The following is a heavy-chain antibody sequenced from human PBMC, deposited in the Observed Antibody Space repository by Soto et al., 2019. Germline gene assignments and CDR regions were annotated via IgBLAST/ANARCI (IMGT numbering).Heavy chain of an antibody. CDR3: AMDCSSTSCLNY. CDR2: IIPILGIA. V-gene: IGHV1-69*02. Sequence: GASVTVSCQASGGTFISYTISLVRQAPGQGLEWMGRIIPILGIANYAQKFQGRVTITADKSTSTAYMELSSLRSEDTAVYYCAMDCSSTSCLNYWGQGTLVTVSS. CDR1: GGTFISYT. J-gene: IGHJ4*02. D-gene: IGHD2-2*01.